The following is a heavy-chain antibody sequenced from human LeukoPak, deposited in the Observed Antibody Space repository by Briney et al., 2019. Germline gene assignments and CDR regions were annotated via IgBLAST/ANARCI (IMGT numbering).Heavy chain of an antibody. J-gene: IGHJ4*02. CDR1: GFTFSSYS. Sequence: GGSLRLSCAASGFTFSSYSMNWVRQAPGKGLEWVSSISSSSSYIYYADSVKGRFTISRDNAKNSLYLQMNSLRAEDTAVYYCARSPYYYDSSGYCIDYWGQGTLVTVSS. V-gene: IGHV3-21*01. CDR3: ARSPYYYDSSGYCIDY. CDR2: ISSSSSYI. D-gene: IGHD3-22*01.